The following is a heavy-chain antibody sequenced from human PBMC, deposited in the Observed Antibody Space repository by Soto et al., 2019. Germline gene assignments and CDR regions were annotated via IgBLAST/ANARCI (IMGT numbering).Heavy chain of an antibody. CDR2: ISGSFGST. D-gene: IGHD2-8*01. Sequence: GGSLRLSCVASGFSFSSYAMNWVRQAPGKGLEWVSTISGSFGSTYYADSVQGRFTVSRDNSKNTLYLQMNSLRAEDTAVYYCARSSYCTNGVCYLKGSGSYYDYWGQGTLVTVSS. V-gene: IGHV3-23*01. CDR3: ARSSYCTNGVCYLKGSGSYYDY. J-gene: IGHJ4*02. CDR1: GFSFSSYA.